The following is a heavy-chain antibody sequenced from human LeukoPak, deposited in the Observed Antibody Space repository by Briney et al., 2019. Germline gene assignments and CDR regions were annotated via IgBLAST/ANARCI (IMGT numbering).Heavy chain of an antibody. CDR2: ISGSGGST. D-gene: IGHD2-21*01. J-gene: IGHJ3*02. CDR3: ARDSSAIGAFDI. V-gene: IGHV3-23*01. CDR1: GFTFSSYA. Sequence: GGSLRLSCAASGFTFSSYAMSWVRQAPGKGLEWVSAISGSGGSTYYADSVKGRFTISRDNAKNSLYLQMNSLRAEDTAVYYCARDSSAIGAFDIWGQGTMVTVSS.